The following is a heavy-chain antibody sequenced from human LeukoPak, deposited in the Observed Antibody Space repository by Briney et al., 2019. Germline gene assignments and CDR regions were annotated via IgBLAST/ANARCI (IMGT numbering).Heavy chain of an antibody. V-gene: IGHV1-18*01. J-gene: IGHJ4*02. CDR2: ISAYNGNT. CDR3: ARDLEQWEPRDPWYFDY. CDR1: GYTFTSYG. Sequence: GASVKVSCKASGYTFTSYGISWVRQAPGQGLEWMGWISAYNGNTNYAQKLQGRVTMTTDTSTSTAYMELRSLRAEDTAVYYCARDLEQWEPRDPWYFDYWGQGTLVTVSS. D-gene: IGHD1-26*01.